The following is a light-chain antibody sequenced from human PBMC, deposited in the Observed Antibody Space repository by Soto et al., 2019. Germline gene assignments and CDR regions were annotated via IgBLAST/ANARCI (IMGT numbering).Light chain of an antibody. V-gene: IGLV2-14*01. CDR1: SSDIGGFNF. CDR3: SSYTSSSTPEV. CDR2: DVN. Sequence: QSALTQPASVSGSPGQSITISCTGTSSDIGGFNFVSWYQQHPGKVPKLMIYDVNNRPSGVSDRFSGSKSGNTASLTISGLQAEDEADYYRSSYTSSSTPEVFGTGTKVTVL. J-gene: IGLJ1*01.